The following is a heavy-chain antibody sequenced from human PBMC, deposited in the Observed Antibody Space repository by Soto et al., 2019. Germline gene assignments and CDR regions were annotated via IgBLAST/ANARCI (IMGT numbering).Heavy chain of an antibody. Sequence: QVQLVQSGAEVKKPGASVKVSCKASGYTFTSYGISWVRQAPGQGLEWMGWISAHNGNTNYAQKLQGRVTMTTDTSTSTAYMELRSLRSDDTAVYYCARFDPMTTVTTWFDPWGQGTLVTVSS. J-gene: IGHJ5*02. V-gene: IGHV1-18*01. CDR2: ISAHNGNT. D-gene: IGHD4-17*01. CDR3: ARFDPMTTVTTWFDP. CDR1: GYTFTSYG.